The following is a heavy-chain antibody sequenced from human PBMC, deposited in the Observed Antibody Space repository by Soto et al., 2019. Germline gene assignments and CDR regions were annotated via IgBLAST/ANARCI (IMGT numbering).Heavy chain of an antibody. J-gene: IGHJ3*02. CDR2: MYPGDSDT. D-gene: IGHD1-26*01. CDR3: ARPAGATRDAFDI. CDR1: GYSFTSYW. V-gene: IGHV5-51*01. Sequence: PGESLKISCKASGYSFTSYWIGWVRQMPGKGLELMGIMYPGDSDTRYSPSFQGQVTISADKSISTAYLQWSSLKASDTAMYYCARPAGATRDAFDIWGQGTMVTVSS.